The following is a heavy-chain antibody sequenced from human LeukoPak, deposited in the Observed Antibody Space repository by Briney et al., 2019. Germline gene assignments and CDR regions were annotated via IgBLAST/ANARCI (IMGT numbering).Heavy chain of an antibody. V-gene: IGHV1-69*04. CDR1: GGTFSSYA. CDR3: ATAPSLVSNWFDP. CDR2: IIPILGIA. Sequence: ASVKVSCKASGGTFSSYAISWVRQAPGQGLEWMGRIIPILGIAIYAQKFQGRVTMTEDTSTDTAYMELSSLRSEDTAVYYCATAPSLVSNWFDPWGQGTLVTVSS. D-gene: IGHD2-15*01. J-gene: IGHJ5*02.